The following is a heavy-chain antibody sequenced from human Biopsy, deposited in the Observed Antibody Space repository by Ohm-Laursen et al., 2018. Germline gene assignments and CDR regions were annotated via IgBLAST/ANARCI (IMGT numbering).Heavy chain of an antibody. CDR3: ARGMAVAVTLYYFDY. Sequence: ASVKVSCKTSGYTLAGFGVGWVRQAPGQGLEWMGWISANSGNTNYAQKFQGRVTMTADTSTSTAYMGLRSLTSDDTAIYYCARGMAVAVTLYYFDYWGQGSLLTVSS. J-gene: IGHJ4*02. CDR2: ISANSGNT. CDR1: GYTLAGFG. D-gene: IGHD6-19*01. V-gene: IGHV1-18*01.